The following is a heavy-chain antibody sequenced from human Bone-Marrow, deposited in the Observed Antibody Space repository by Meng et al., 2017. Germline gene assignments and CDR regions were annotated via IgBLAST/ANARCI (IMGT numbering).Heavy chain of an antibody. J-gene: IGHJ4*02. CDR2: INHSGST. D-gene: IGHD4-11*01. CDR3: ARGPTTMAHDFDY. V-gene: IGHV4-34*01. CDR1: GGSFSDYY. Sequence: QVQLQQSGAGLFKPSETLSLTCVVSGGSFSDYYWSWIRQPPGKGLEWIGDINHSGSTNYNPSLEGRATISVDTSQNNLSLRLSSVTAADSAVYYCARGPTTMAHDFDYWGQGTLVTVSS.